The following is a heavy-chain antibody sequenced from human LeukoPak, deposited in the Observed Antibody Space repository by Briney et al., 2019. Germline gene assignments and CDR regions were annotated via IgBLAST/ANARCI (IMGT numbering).Heavy chain of an antibody. D-gene: IGHD2-21*02. CDR1: GYTFTSYD. V-gene: IGHV1-69*04. CDR3: AGGGDGPYYYYYGMDV. CDR2: IIPILGIA. Sequence: ASVKVSCKASGYTFTSYDINWVRQATGQGLEWMGRIIPILGIANYAQKFQGRVTITADKSTSTAYMELSSLRSEDTAVYYCAGGGDGPYYYYYGMDVWGQGTTVTVSS. J-gene: IGHJ6*02.